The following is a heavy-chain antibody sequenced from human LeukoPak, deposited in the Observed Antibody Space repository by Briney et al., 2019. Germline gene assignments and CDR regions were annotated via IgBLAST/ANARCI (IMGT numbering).Heavy chain of an antibody. Sequence: PGGSLRLSCAASGFTVSSNYMSWVRQAPGKGLEWVSVIYSGGSTYYADSVKGRFTISRDNSKNTLYLQMNSLRAEDTAVYYCASMTTVVTPVAAFDIWGQGTMVTVSS. J-gene: IGHJ3*02. CDR2: IYSGGST. D-gene: IGHD4-23*01. CDR3: ASMTTVVTPVAAFDI. V-gene: IGHV3-66*01. CDR1: GFTVSSNY.